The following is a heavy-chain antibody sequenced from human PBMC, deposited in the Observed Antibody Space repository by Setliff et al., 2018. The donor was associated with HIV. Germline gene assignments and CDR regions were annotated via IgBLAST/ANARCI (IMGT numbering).Heavy chain of an antibody. V-gene: IGHV1-2*02. CDR2: INPNTGGT. CDR1: GYTFTSYD. Sequence: ASVKASCKASGYTFTSYDINWVRQAPGQGLEWMGWINPNTGGTNCAQRFQGRVTMTRDTSISTVYMEVSRLRSDDTAVYHCARSDYVWGSYPDKLDYWGQGTLVTVSS. D-gene: IGHD3-16*01. J-gene: IGHJ4*02. CDR3: ARSDYVWGSYPDKLDY.